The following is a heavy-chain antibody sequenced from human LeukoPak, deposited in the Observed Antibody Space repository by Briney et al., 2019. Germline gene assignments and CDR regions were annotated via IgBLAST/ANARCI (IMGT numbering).Heavy chain of an antibody. CDR1: GYSFTSYW. CDR3: ARRRLEATDAFDI. D-gene: IGHD1-26*01. J-gene: IGHJ3*02. V-gene: IGHV5-51*01. Sequence: GESLKISCKGSGYSFTSYWIGWVRQMPGKGLEGMGIIYPGDSDTRYSPSFQDQVTISADKTISPAYLQWSSLKASDTAMYYCARRRLEATDAFDIWGQGTMVTVSS. CDR2: IYPGDSDT.